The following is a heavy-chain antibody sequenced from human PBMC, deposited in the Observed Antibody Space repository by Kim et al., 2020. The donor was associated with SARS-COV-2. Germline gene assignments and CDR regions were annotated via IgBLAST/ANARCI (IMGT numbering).Heavy chain of an antibody. V-gene: IGHV1-18*01. CDR1: GYTFTSYG. D-gene: IGHD3-10*01. CDR2: ISAYNGNT. CDR3: ARDLTYYYGSGSTKPSGY. Sequence: ASVKVSCKASGYTFTSYGISWVRQAPGQGLEWMGWISAYNGNTNYAQKLQGRVTMTTDTSTSTAYMELRSLRSDDTAVYYCARDLTYYYGSGSTKPSGYWGQGTLVTVSS. J-gene: IGHJ4*02.